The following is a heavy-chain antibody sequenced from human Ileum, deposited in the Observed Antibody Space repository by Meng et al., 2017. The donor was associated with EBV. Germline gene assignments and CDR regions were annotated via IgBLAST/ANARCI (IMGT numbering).Heavy chain of an antibody. CDR2: LGAHDGDT. CDR1: DYTFMGYG. V-gene: IGHV1-18*01. CDR3: ARGTPGRSYSDY. J-gene: IGHJ4*02. Sequence: QVQPGQSGPEVKKPGASVKGSCKASDYTFMGYGVSWVRQAPGQGLEWMAWLGAHDGDTSHAPKFQGRVTVSADRPTATAYMELRSLRSDDTAVYYCARGTPGRSYSDYWGQGTLVTVSS. D-gene: IGHD3-10*01.